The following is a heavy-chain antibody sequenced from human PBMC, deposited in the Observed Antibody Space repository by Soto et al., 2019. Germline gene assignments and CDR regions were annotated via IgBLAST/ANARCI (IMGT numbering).Heavy chain of an antibody. Sequence: SETMSLTCTLSRGSDSSDTHYWSWIRKPTGKRLEWIGFIYSSGSTNYNPSLRSRVTMSVDTSKNQFSLKLRSVIVADTAVYHCARFVRSCSGTTCYTRADVWGQGTTVT. D-gene: IGHD2-2*02. CDR3: ARFVRSCSGTTCYTRADV. CDR1: RGSDSSDTHY. CDR2: IYSSGST. V-gene: IGHV4-61*10. J-gene: IGHJ6*02.